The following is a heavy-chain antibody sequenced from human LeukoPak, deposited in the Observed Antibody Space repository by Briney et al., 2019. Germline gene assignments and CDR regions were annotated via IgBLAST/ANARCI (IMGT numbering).Heavy chain of an antibody. CDR3: AKDSRANSGYVDY. V-gene: IGHV3-30-3*01. CDR2: ISYDGSNK. D-gene: IGHD6-19*01. CDR1: GFTFSSYA. J-gene: IGHJ4*02. Sequence: GGSLRLSCAASGFTFSSYAMHWVRQAPGKGLEWVAVISYDGSNKYYADSVKGRFTISRDNAKNSLYLQMNSLRAEDTALYYCAKDSRANSGYVDYWGQGTLVTVSS.